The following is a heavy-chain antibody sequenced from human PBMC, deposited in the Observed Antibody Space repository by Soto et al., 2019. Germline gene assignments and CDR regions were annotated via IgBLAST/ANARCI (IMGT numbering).Heavy chain of an antibody. J-gene: IGHJ5*02. Sequence: QVYLVQSGAEVKKPGASVKVSCKASAYDFNTYSINWVRQAPGQGLEWMGSIFPYTGDTHYAQNLQARFTMTRDDAKNSVYLQLNSLRVEDTAIYFCVPWGSSNPWGQGTLVTVSS. CDR2: IFPYTGDT. V-gene: IGHV1-18*04. D-gene: IGHD3-16*01. CDR1: AYDFNTYS. CDR3: VPWGSSNP.